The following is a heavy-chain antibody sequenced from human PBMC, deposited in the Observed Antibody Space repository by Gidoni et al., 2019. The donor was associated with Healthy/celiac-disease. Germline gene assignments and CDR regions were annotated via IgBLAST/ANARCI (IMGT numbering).Heavy chain of an antibody. J-gene: IGHJ3*02. D-gene: IGHD1-1*01. CDR3: ARDRLLEAFDI. Sequence: QVQLQESGPGLVKPSQTLSLTCTVSGGSISSGSYYWSWIRQPAGKGLEWIGRIYTSGSTNYNPSLKSRVTISVDTSKNQFSLKLSSVTAADTAVYYCARDRLLEAFDIWGQGTMVTVSS. CDR2: IYTSGST. CDR1: GGSISSGSYY. V-gene: IGHV4-61*02.